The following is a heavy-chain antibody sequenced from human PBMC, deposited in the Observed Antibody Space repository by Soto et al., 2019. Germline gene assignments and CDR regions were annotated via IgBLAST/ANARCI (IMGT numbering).Heavy chain of an antibody. J-gene: IGHJ6*02. CDR2: ISGKNVNT. CDR3: ARVASSIVVVPDYGMDV. D-gene: IGHD2-15*01. Sequence: QVQLVQSGVEVKKPGASVKVSCKASGYTFISHGISWVRQAPGQGLEWMGWISGKNVNTNYAQKLQGRVTLTTDTSTSTAYMELRRLRSDDTAVYYCARVASSIVVVPDYGMDVWGQGPTVTVSS. V-gene: IGHV1-18*04. CDR1: GYTFISHG.